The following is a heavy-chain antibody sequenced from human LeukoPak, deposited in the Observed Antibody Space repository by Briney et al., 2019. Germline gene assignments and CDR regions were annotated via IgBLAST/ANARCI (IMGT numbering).Heavy chain of an antibody. D-gene: IGHD5-18*01. V-gene: IGHV4-59*01. J-gene: IGHJ4*02. Sequence: NASETLSLTCTVSGGSISSYYWSWIRQPPGKGLEWIGYIYYSGSTNYNPSLKSRVTISVDTSKNQFSLKLSSVTAADTAVYHCAREAMYSYGNNFDYWGQGTLVTVSS. CDR1: GGSISSYY. CDR3: AREAMYSYGNNFDY. CDR2: IYYSGST.